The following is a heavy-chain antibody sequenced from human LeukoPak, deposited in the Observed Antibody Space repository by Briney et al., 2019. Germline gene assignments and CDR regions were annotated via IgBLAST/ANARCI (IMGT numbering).Heavy chain of an antibody. CDR2: INAGNGST. J-gene: IGHJ6*03. CDR3: ARARYETRIWPKSRYDYYHYMDV. V-gene: IGHV1-3*03. D-gene: IGHD2-15*01. Sequence: ASVKVSCKASGYTFTSYVCHWVGQPPGQRLEWMGWINAGNGSTTYSQEFQDRVTITRDASGSTVYMQLSSLRSGDMAVYYCARARYETRIWPKSRYDYYHYMDVWGKGTTVSVPS. CDR1: GYTFTSYV.